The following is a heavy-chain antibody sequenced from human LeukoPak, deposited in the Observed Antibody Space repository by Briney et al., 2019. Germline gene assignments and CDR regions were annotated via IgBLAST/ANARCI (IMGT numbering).Heavy chain of an antibody. CDR3: AVRGDYDFWSGANFDY. Sequence: GSLRLSCAASGFTFSSYSMNWVRQAPGKGLEWVSYISSSSSTIYYADSVKGRFTISRDNAKNSLYLQMNSLRAEDTAVYYCAVRGDYDFWSGANFDYWGQGTLVTVSS. CDR1: GFTFSSYS. D-gene: IGHD3-3*01. CDR2: ISSSSSTI. V-gene: IGHV3-48*01. J-gene: IGHJ4*02.